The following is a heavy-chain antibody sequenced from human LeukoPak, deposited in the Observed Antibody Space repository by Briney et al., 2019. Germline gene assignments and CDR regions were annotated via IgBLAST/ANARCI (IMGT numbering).Heavy chain of an antibody. CDR3: AILTGTFFGNWFDP. V-gene: IGHV3-30*03. J-gene: IGHJ5*02. CDR2: MSYDGSGK. Sequence: GGSLRLSCAASGFTFSSYGMHWVRQAPGKGLEWVAVMSYDGSGKYYADSVKGRFTISRDNSKSTLYLQMNSLRAEDTAVYYCAILTGTFFGNWFDPWGQGTLVTVSS. D-gene: IGHD1-7*01. CDR1: GFTFSSYG.